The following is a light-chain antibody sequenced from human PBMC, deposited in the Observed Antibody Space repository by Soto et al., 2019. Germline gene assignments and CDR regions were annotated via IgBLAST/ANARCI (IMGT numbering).Light chain of an antibody. J-gene: IGLJ2*01. CDR2: NNN. CDR1: SSNIGRNS. CDR3: ASWDDNLNGPLL. V-gene: IGLV1-44*01. Sequence: QSVLTQPPSASGTPEQRVTISCSGGSSNIGRNSVSWYQQVPGTAPKLIIFNNNERPSGIPGRFSGSKSGASASLAIVGLQSEDEADYFCASWDDNLNGPLLFGGGTKLTVL.